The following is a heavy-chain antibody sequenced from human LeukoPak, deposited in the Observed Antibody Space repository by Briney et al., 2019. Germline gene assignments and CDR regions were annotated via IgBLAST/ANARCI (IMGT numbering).Heavy chain of an antibody. CDR2: ISASGGNT. J-gene: IGHJ3*02. CDR3: LGYCSRTSCLDAFDI. D-gene: IGHD2-2*01. V-gene: IGHV3-23*01. CDR1: GFTFSNDG. Sequence: GGSLRLSCAASGFTFSNDGMSWVRQAPGKGLEWVSGISASGGNTYYADSVKGRFTISRDNSKNTLYLQMNSLRAEDTAVYYSLGYCSRTSCLDAFDIWGQGTMVTVSS.